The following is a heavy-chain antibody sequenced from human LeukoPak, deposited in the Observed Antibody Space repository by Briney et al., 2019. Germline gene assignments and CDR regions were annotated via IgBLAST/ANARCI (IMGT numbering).Heavy chain of an antibody. Sequence: PGGSLRLSCAASGFTFSNYAMTWVRQAPGKGLEWVSILSDSGVYTYYADSVKGRFTISRDNSNNMLYLQMNSLRAEDTAVYYCAELGITMIGGVWGKGTTVTISS. CDR1: GFTFSNYA. V-gene: IGHV3-23*01. CDR2: LSDSGVYT. CDR3: AELGITMIGGV. J-gene: IGHJ6*04. D-gene: IGHD3-10*02.